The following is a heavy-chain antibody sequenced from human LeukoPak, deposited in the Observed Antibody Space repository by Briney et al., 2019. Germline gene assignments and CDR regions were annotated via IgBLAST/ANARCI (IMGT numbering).Heavy chain of an antibody. CDR1: GGSISSSSYY. CDR3: ARWYYYDSSGPVYWYFDL. J-gene: IGHJ2*01. V-gene: IGHV4-39*01. Sequence: PSETLSLTCTVSGGSISSSSYYWGWIRQPPGKGLEWIGSIYYSGSTYYNPSLKSRVTISVDTSKNQFSLKLSSVTAADAAVYYCARWYYYDSSGPVYWYFDLWGRGTLVTVSS. D-gene: IGHD3-22*01. CDR2: IYYSGST.